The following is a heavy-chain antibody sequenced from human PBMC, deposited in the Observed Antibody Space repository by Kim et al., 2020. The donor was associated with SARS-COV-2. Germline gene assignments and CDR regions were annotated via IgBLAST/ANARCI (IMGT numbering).Heavy chain of an antibody. CDR3: ARYCSSTSCYTPDAFDI. J-gene: IGHJ3*02. Sequence: GGSLRLSCAASGFTFSSYSMNWVRQAPGKGLEWVSSISSSSSYIYYADSVKGRFTISRDNAKNSLYLQMNSLRAEDTAVYYCARYCSSTSCYTPDAFDIWGQGTMVTVSS. V-gene: IGHV3-21*01. CDR2: ISSSSSYI. CDR1: GFTFSSYS. D-gene: IGHD2-2*02.